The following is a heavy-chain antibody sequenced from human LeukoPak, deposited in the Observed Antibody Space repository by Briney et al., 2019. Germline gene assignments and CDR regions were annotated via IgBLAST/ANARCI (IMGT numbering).Heavy chain of an antibody. CDR3: ARGYGDYGKYYFDS. Sequence: GGSLRLSCAASGFNFSTYPVNWARQAPGKGLEWVSSISSGSGYIYYADSVKGRFTISRDNAKNSLYLQMNSLRAEDTAVYYCARGYGDYGKYYFDSWGQGTLVTVSS. V-gene: IGHV3-21*01. CDR2: ISSGSGYI. D-gene: IGHD4-17*01. CDR1: GFNFSTYP. J-gene: IGHJ4*02.